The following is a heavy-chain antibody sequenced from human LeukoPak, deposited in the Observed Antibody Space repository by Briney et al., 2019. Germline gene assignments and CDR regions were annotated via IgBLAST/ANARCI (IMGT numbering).Heavy chain of an antibody. CDR2: MNPNSGNT. Sequence: ASVKVSCKASGYTFTSYDINWVRQATGRGLEWMGWMNPNSGNTGYVQKFQGRVTMTRNTSISTAYMELSSLRSEDTAVYYCARGGYTAIANDYWGQGTLVTVSS. V-gene: IGHV1-8*01. CDR1: GYTFTSYD. D-gene: IGHD5-18*01. J-gene: IGHJ4*02. CDR3: ARGGYTAIANDY.